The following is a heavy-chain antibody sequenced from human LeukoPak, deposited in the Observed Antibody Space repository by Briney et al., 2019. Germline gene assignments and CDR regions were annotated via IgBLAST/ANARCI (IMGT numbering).Heavy chain of an antibody. D-gene: IGHD1-26*01. CDR2: ISWNSGSI. CDR1: GFTFDDYA. V-gene: IGHV3-9*01. Sequence: GGSLRLSCAASGFTFDDYAMHWVRQAPGKGLEWVSGISWNSGSIGYADSVKGRFTISRDNAKNSLYLQMNSLRAEDTAIYYCARDWASPGPTTIWGQGTLVTVSS. CDR3: ARDWASPGPTTI. J-gene: IGHJ4*02.